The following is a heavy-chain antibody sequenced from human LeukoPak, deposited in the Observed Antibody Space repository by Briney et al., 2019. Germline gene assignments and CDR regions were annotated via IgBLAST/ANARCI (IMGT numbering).Heavy chain of an antibody. CDR2: ISYDGSNK. D-gene: IGHD3-3*01. Sequence: GGSLRLSCAASGLTFSSYAMHWVRQAPGKGLEWVAVISYDGSNKYYADSMKGRFTISRDNSKNTLYLQMNSLRAEDTAVYYCASATIFGVVIYYWGQGTLVTVSS. J-gene: IGHJ4*02. CDR3: ASATIFGVVIYY. CDR1: GLTFSSYA. V-gene: IGHV3-30*04.